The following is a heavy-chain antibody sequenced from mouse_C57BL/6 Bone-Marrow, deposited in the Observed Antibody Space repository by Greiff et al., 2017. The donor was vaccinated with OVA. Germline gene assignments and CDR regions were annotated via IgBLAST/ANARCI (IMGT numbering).Heavy chain of an antibody. CDR2: IYPGDGDT. CDR3: ASRGTVVAPYYFDY. D-gene: IGHD1-1*01. V-gene: IGHV1-82*01. J-gene: IGHJ2*01. Sequence: VKLMESGAELARPGASVKLSCKASGYAFSSSWMNWVKQRPGKGLEWIGRIYPGDGDTNYNGKFKGKATLTADKSSSTAYMQLSSLTSEDSAVYFCASRGTVVAPYYFDYWGQGTTLTVSS. CDR1: GYAFSSSW.